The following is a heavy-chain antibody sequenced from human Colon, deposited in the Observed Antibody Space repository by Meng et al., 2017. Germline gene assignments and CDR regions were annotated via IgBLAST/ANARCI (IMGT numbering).Heavy chain of an antibody. CDR1: GGSIKSGGYH. D-gene: IGHD4-17*01. CDR2: MSDSGTT. V-gene: IGHV4-31*03. Sequence: QVHLHESGPGLVRPSDALALVCTVSGGSIKSGGYHWSWVRQHPGKGLEYIGFMSDSGTTDYNPSVRSRVSISEIGSSKNQFSLTLRSVTAADTATYFCARDTLYGTDYWGQGVLVTVSS. J-gene: IGHJ4*02. CDR3: ARDTLYGTDY.